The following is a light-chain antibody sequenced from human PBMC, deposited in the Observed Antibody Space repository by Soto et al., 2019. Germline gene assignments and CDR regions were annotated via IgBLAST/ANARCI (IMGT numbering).Light chain of an antibody. V-gene: IGKV3-15*01. J-gene: IGKJ1*01. Sequence: EIVMTQSPATLSVSPGERATLSCRASQSVSSNLAWYQQKPGQAPRRLIYGAATRATGIPARFSGSVSGTEFTLTISSLQSEDFAVYYCQPYNNWPQTFGQGTKVEIK. CDR3: QPYNNWPQT. CDR1: QSVSSN. CDR2: GAA.